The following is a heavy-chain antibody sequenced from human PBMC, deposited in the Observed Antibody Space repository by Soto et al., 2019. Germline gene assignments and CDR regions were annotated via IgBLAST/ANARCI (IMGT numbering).Heavy chain of an antibody. D-gene: IGHD5-12*01. V-gene: IGHV1-18*01. CDR3: RREGVAHYYYGMDV. Sequence: GASVKVSCKASGYTFTRSGISWVRQAPGQGPEWMGWISSYNGDTNNAQTYKGRVTMTTDTSTSTAYMELRSLKSDNTVFYCSRREGVAHYYYGMDVWGQGTPVTVSS. CDR2: ISSYNGDT. J-gene: IGHJ6*02. CDR1: GYTFTRSG.